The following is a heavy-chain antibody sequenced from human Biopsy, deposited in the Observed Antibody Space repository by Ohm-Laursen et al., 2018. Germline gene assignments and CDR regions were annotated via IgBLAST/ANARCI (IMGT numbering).Heavy chain of an antibody. D-gene: IGHD2-2*01. CDR3: ARGGPHVRAGGSAFDY. CDR1: GFNFNDYG. Sequence: SLRLSCSASGFNFNDYGMHWVRQAPGKGLEWVAAIWYDGTNKYYAEPVKDRLIISRDNSKNTLYLQMNSLRAEDTAVYFCARGGPHVRAGGSAFDYWGQGTLVTVSS. CDR2: IWYDGTNK. J-gene: IGHJ4*02. V-gene: IGHV3-33*01.